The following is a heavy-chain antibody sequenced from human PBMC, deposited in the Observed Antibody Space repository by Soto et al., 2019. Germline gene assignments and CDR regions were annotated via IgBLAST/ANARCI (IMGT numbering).Heavy chain of an antibody. Sequence: QVQLVESGGGVVQPGRSLRLSCAASGFTFSSYGMHWVRQAAGKGLEWVAVIWYDGRNKNYADSVKGRFTISTDNSKNSLALQMKSLRAEATLVYYCARDGLLGGDYWGQGTLVTVSS. V-gene: IGHV3-33*01. CDR2: IWYDGRNK. CDR3: ARDGLLGGDY. CDR1: GFTFSSYG. J-gene: IGHJ4*02. D-gene: IGHD3-10*01.